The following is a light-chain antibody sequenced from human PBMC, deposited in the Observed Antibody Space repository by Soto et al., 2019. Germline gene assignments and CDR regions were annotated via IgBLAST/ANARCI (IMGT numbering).Light chain of an antibody. V-gene: IGKV3-15*01. CDR1: QSVSSN. J-gene: IGKJ2*01. CDR2: GAS. Sequence: EIVMTQSPATLSVSPGERATLSCRASQSVSSNLAWYQQKPGQAPRLLIYGASTRATGIPARFSGSGSGTEFTLTISGLQSGDFAVYYCQQYNNWPYTFGQGTKLEIK. CDR3: QQYNNWPYT.